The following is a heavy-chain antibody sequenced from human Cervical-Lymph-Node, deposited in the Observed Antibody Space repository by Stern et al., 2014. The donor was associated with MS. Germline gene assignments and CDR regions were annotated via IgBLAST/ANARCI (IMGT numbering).Heavy chain of an antibody. CDR1: GYTFTGYY. Sequence: QVQLVQSGAEVKKPGASVKVSCKASGYTFTGYYMHWVRQAPGQGLEWMGRINPNSAGTNYAKKFQGRVTMARDTSISTAYMELSRLRSDDTAVYYCARDGSLSFDYWGQGTLVTVSS. CDR3: ARDGSLSFDY. J-gene: IGHJ4*02. CDR2: INPNSAGT. V-gene: IGHV1-2*06. D-gene: IGHD1-26*01.